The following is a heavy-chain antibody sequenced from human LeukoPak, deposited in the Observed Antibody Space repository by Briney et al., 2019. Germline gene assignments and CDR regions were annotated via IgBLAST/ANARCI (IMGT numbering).Heavy chain of an antibody. CDR1: GFTFSSYD. CDR2: IWYDGSNK. Sequence: GGSLRLSCAASGFTFSSYDMHWVRQAPGKGLEWVAVIWYDGSNKYYADSGKGRFTISRDNSKNTLYLQMNSLRAEDTAVYYCAKDYVWGSYRYIDYWGQGTLVTVSS. CDR3: AKDYVWGSYRYIDY. D-gene: IGHD3-16*02. J-gene: IGHJ4*02. V-gene: IGHV3-33*06.